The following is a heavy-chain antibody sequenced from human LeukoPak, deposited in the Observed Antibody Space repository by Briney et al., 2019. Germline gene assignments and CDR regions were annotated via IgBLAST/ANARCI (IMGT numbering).Heavy chain of an antibody. Sequence: GGSLRLSCAASGFTFSRYWMSWVRQAPGKGLEWVANIKQDGSEKYYVDSVKGRFTVSRDNAEKLLYLQTNSLRAEDTAIYYCARLWGDATIFDLWGQGTLVTVSS. CDR1: GFTFSRYW. J-gene: IGHJ4*02. CDR3: ARLWGDATIFDL. CDR2: IKQDGSEK. V-gene: IGHV3-7*01. D-gene: IGHD5-12*01.